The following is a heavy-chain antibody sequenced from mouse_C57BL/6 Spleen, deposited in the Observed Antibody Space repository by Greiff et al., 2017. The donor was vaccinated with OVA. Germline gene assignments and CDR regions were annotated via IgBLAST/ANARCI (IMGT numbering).Heavy chain of an antibody. CDR1: GYTFTSYW. D-gene: IGHD2-2*01. Sequence: QVQLQQPGAELVRPGSSVKLSCKASGYTFTSYWMDWVKQRPGQGLEWIGNIYPSDSETHYNQKFKGKATLTVDKSSSTAYMQLSSLTSEDSAVYYCARGIYYGYDRNWYFDVWGTGTTVTVSS. J-gene: IGHJ1*03. CDR2: IYPSDSET. CDR3: ARGIYYGYDRNWYFDV. V-gene: IGHV1-61*01.